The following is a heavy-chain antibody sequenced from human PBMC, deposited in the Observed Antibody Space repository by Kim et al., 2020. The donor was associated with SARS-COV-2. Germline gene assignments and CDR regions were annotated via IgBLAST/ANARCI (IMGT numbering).Heavy chain of an antibody. V-gene: IGHV3-72*01. CDR3: ARGSGGYRPFDY. CDR1: GFIFSDHY. Sequence: GGSLRLSCAASGFIFSDHYMDWVRQAPGKGLEWVGRIRKKANSYTTEYAASVKGRFTISREDSNSSLYLQMDSLKTEDTAVYYCARGSGGYRPFDYWDRGTLVTVSS. J-gene: IGHJ4*02. D-gene: IGHD1-26*01. CDR2: IRKKANSYTT.